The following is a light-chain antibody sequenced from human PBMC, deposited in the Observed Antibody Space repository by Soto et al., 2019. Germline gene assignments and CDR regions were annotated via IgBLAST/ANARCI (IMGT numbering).Light chain of an antibody. V-gene: IGKV3-20*01. CDR3: QHYNNWPHT. CDR2: GAS. Sequence: EIVLTQSPGTLSLSPGERATLSCRASQSVSSSYLAWYQQKPGQAPRLLIYGASSRATGIPDRFSGSGSGTDFTLTISRLEPEDFAVYYCQHYNNWPHTFGQGTKLEI. J-gene: IGKJ2*01. CDR1: QSVSSSY.